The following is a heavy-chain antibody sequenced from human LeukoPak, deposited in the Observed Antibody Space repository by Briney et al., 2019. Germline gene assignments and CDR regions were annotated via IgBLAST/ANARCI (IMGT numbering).Heavy chain of an antibody. Sequence: PGGSLRLSCAASGFTFSSYSMNWVRQAPGKGLEWVSSISSSSSYIYYADSVKGRFTISRDNAKNSLYLQMNSLRAEDTAVYYCASSIAAAGTSDYWGQGTLVTVSS. J-gene: IGHJ4*02. CDR2: ISSSSSYI. CDR3: ASSIAAAGTSDY. D-gene: IGHD6-13*01. V-gene: IGHV3-21*01. CDR1: GFTFSSYS.